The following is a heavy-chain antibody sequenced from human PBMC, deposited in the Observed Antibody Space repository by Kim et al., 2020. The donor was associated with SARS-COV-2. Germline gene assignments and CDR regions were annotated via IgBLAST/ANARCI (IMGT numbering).Heavy chain of an antibody. Sequence: GGSLRLSCAASGFTFSSYAMHWVRQAPGKGLEWVAVISYDGSNKYYADSVKGRFTISRDNSKNTLYLQMNSLRAEDTAVYYCARDRDCSGGSCYPTTPSTPDNWFDPWGQGTLVTVSS. CDR1: GFTFSSYA. CDR2: ISYDGSNK. CDR3: ARDRDCSGGSCYPTTPSTPDNWFDP. V-gene: IGHV3-30*04. D-gene: IGHD2-15*01. J-gene: IGHJ5*02.